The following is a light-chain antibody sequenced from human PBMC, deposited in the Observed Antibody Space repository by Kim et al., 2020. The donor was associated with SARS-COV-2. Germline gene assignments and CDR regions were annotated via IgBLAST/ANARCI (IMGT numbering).Light chain of an antibody. J-gene: IGKJ1*01. V-gene: IGKV3-15*01. CDR3: QQSNDWSPLT. Sequence: SPGERANLSCRASQTINNRLVWYQHRPGQAPRLLIYDATTRATGVPARFIGSGSETDFTLTISSLQLEDFAVYYCQQSNDWSPLTFGQGTKVDIK. CDR1: QTINNR. CDR2: DAT.